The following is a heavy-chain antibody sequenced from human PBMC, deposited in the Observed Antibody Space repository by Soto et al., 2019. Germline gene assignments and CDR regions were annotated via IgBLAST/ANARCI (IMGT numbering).Heavy chain of an antibody. CDR3: ARYSGYDLSSDY. D-gene: IGHD5-12*01. V-gene: IGHV1-18*01. CDR2: ISAYNGNT. J-gene: IGHJ4*01. CDR1: GYTFTNFG. Sequence: ASVKVSCKASGYTFTNFGISWVRQAPGQGLEWMGWISAYNGNTNYAQNFQGRVTMTTDTSTSTAYMELRSLRSDDTAVYYCARYSGYDLSSDYWGHGTLVTVSS.